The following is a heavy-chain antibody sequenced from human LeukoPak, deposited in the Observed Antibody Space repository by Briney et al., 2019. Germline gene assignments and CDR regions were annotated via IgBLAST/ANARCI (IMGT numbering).Heavy chain of an antibody. CDR1: GFTFSSYW. CDR3: ARGISGSYYVFGCFDP. D-gene: IGHD1-26*01. J-gene: IGHJ5*02. CDR2: IKQDGSEK. Sequence: GGSLRLSCAASGFTFSSYWMSWVRQAPGKGLEWVANIKQDGSEKYYVDSVKGRFTISRDNAKNSLYLQMNSLRAEDTAVYYCARGISGSYYVFGCFDPWGQGTLVTVSS. V-gene: IGHV3-7*01.